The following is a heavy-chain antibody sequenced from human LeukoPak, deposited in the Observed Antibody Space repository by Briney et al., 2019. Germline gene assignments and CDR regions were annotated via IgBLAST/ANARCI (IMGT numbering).Heavy chain of an antibody. CDR1: GFTFSDTW. CDR3: TTDSVGR. J-gene: IGHJ5*02. CDR2: IKSETDGGPT. Sequence: TGGSLRLSCAASGFTFSDTWMSWVRQAPGKGLEWVGRIKSETDGGPTDYAAAVKGRFTISRDDSENTLYLQMDSLKTEDTAVYYCTTDSVGRWGQGTLVTVSS. V-gene: IGHV3-15*01.